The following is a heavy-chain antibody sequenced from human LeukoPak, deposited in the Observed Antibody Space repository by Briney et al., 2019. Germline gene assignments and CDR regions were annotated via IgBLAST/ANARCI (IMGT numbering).Heavy chain of an antibody. V-gene: IGHV1-46*01. Sequence: ASVKVSCKASGYTFTIYYMHWVRQAPGQGLEWMGIINPSGGSTSHAQKFQGRGTMTRDTSTSTVYMELSSLRPDDTAVYYCARYSYDSSGYSYFLDYWGQGTLVTVSS. CDR3: ARYSYDSSGYSYFLDY. J-gene: IGHJ4*02. CDR2: INPSGGST. CDR1: GYTFTIYY. D-gene: IGHD3-22*01.